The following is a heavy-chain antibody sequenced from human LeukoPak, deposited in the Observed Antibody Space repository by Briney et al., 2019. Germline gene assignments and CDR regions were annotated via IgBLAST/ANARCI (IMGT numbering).Heavy chain of an antibody. J-gene: IGHJ3*02. Sequence: SVKVSCKASGYTFTGYYMHWVRQAPGQGLEWMGGIIPIFGTANYAQKFQGRVTITADESTSTAYMELSSLRSEDTAVYYCARAYGGNDAFDIWGQGTMVTVSS. V-gene: IGHV1-69*13. D-gene: IGHD4-23*01. CDR1: GYTFTGYY. CDR3: ARAYGGNDAFDI. CDR2: IIPIFGTA.